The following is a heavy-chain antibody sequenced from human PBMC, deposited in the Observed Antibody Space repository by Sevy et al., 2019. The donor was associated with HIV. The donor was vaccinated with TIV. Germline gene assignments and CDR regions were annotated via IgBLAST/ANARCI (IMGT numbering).Heavy chain of an antibody. CDR2: VNSDGSST. CDR3: VAANTWEDY. J-gene: IGHJ4*02. CDR1: GFTFSSYW. V-gene: IGHV3-74*01. Sequence: GGSLRLSCSASGFTFSSYWMHGVRQAPGKGLVWVSGVNSDGSSTNYADSVKGRFTISRDSAKSTLYLQMNSLRAEDTAVYFCVAANTWEDYWGQGTLVTVSS. D-gene: IGHD1-26*01.